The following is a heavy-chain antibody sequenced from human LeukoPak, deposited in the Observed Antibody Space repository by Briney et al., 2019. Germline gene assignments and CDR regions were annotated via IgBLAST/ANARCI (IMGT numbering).Heavy chain of an antibody. V-gene: IGHV4-39*07. D-gene: IGHD2-2*03. CDR1: GGSISSSSYY. CDR2: IYYSGST. Sequence: SETLSLTCTVSGGSISSSSYYWGWIRQPPGKGLEWIGSIYYSGSTYYNSSLKSRVTISVDTSKNQFSLKLSSVTAADTAVYYCARDQHGYCSSTSCLNWFDPWGQGTLVTVSS. J-gene: IGHJ5*02. CDR3: ARDQHGYCSSTSCLNWFDP.